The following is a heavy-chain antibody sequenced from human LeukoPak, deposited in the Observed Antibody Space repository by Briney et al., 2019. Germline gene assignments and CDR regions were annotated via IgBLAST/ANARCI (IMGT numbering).Heavy chain of an antibody. V-gene: IGHV4-30-2*02. CDR3: ARLVEGLLPARFHY. Sequence: PSETLSLTCTVSGGSISSGGYYWSWIRQPPGKGLEWIGYIYHFGSTYYNPTLKSRVTISVDRSKNQFSLNLRSVTAADTAVYYCARLVEGLLPARFHYWGQGTLVTVSS. CDR1: GGSISSGGYY. D-gene: IGHD1-1*01. CDR2: IYHFGST. J-gene: IGHJ4*02.